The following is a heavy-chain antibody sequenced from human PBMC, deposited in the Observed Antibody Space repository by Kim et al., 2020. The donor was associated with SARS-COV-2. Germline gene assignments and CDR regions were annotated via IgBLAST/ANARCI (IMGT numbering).Heavy chain of an antibody. CDR2: ISAYNGNT. CDR1: GYTFTSYG. D-gene: IGHD3-22*01. Sequence: ASVKVSCKASGYTFTSYGISWVRQAPGQGLEWMGWISAYNGNTNYAQKLQGRVTMTTDTSTSTAYMELRSLRSDDTAVYYCASGSSGYYYYYYGMDVWGQGTTVTVSS. V-gene: IGHV1-18*01. CDR3: ASGSSGYYYYYYGMDV. J-gene: IGHJ6*02.